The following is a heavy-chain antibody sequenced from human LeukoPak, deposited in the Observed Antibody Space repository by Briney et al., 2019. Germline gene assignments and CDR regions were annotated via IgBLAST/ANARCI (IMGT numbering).Heavy chain of an antibody. D-gene: IGHD2-8*01. CDR2: IYYSGST. J-gene: IGHJ4*02. CDR3: ARTNGPTYYFDY. Sequence: SETLSLTCTVSGGSISSGGYYWSWIRQHPGKGLEWIGYIYYSGSTYYNPSLKSRVTISVDTSKNQFSLKLSSVTAADTAVYYCARTNGPTYYFDYWGQGTLVTVSS. CDR1: GGSISSGGYY. V-gene: IGHV4-31*03.